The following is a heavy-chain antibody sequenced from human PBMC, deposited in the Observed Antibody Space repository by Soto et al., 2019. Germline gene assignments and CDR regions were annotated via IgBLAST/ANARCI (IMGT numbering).Heavy chain of an antibody. Sequence: EVQLVESGGGLVQPGGSLRLSCAASGFTFRNSWMSWVRQAPGKGPEWVASIDQGGSVEYYVDSVKGRFTISRDNAKNSLYLQMNCLIGEDTATYYCARAGWWGQGTLVIVSS. J-gene: IGHJ4*02. CDR3: ARAGW. CDR2: IDQGGSVE. V-gene: IGHV3-7*01. CDR1: GFTFRNSW. D-gene: IGHD2-15*01.